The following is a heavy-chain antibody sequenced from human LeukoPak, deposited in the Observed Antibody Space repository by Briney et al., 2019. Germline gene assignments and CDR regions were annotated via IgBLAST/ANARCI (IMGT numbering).Heavy chain of an antibody. CDR2: ISHSGGST. Sequence: GGSLRVSCEASGFSFTSYAMSWVRQAPGKGLEWVSGISHSGGSTYYPDSVKGRFTVSTDNSKNTLYLQMSSLRADDTAVYYCAKDLQDYYASGTYYNVLGGAFDYWGQGTLVTVSS. J-gene: IGHJ4*02. D-gene: IGHD3-10*01. V-gene: IGHV3-23*01. CDR3: AKDLQDYYASGTYYNVLGGAFDY. CDR1: GFSFTSYA.